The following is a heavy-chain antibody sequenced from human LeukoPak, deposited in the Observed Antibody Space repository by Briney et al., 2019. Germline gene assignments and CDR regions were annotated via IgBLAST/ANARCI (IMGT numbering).Heavy chain of an antibody. CDR3: ARAGGSSWADY. CDR1: GFTFSSYW. D-gene: IGHD6-13*01. J-gene: IGHJ4*02. CDR2: IKQDGSEK. V-gene: IGHV3-7*01. Sequence: GGSLRLSCAASGFTFSSYWMSWVRQAPGKGPEWVANIKQDGSEKNYADSEKGRFTISRDNAKNSLFLQMNSLRAEDTAVYYCARAGGSSWADYWGQGTLVTVSS.